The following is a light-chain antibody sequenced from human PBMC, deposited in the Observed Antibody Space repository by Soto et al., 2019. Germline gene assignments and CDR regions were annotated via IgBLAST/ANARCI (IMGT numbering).Light chain of an antibody. V-gene: IGKV1D-8*01. CDR2: AAS. Sequence: VIWMTQSPSLLSASTGDRVTISCRVSQGISSYLAWYQQKPGKAPELLIYAASTLQSGVPSRFSGSGSGTDFTLTISCLQSEDFAVYYCQQYNNWPPITFGQGTRLEIK. CDR3: QQYNNWPPIT. J-gene: IGKJ5*01. CDR1: QGISSY.